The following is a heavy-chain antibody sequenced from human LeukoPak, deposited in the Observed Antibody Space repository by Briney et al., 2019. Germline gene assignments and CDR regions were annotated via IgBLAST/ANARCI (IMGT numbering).Heavy chain of an antibody. CDR2: IIPILGIA. J-gene: IGHJ4*02. V-gene: IGHV1-69*04. Sequence: SVKVSCKASGGTFSSYAISWVRQAPGQGLEWMGRIIPILGIANYAQKFQGRVTITADKSTSTAYMELSSLRSEDTAVYCCAREIYYGSGSFFPYYFDYWGQGTLVTVSS. CDR1: GGTFSSYA. CDR3: AREIYYGSGSFFPYYFDY. D-gene: IGHD3-10*01.